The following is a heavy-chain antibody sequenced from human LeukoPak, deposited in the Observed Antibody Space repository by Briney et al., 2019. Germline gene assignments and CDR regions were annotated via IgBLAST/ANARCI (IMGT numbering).Heavy chain of an antibody. CDR1: GGTFSSYD. Sequence: SVKVSCKASGGTFSSYDISWVRQAPGQGLEWMGGIIPIFGTANYEQKFQGRVTITADESTSTAYMELSSLRSEDTAVYYCARVRDQLLLFGSLDYWGQGTLVTVSS. J-gene: IGHJ4*02. D-gene: IGHD2-2*01. CDR3: ARVRDQLLLFGSLDY. V-gene: IGHV1-69*01. CDR2: IIPIFGTA.